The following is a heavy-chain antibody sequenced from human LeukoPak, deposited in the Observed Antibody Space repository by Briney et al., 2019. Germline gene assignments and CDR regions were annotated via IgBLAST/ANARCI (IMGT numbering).Heavy chain of an antibody. CDR2: ISYDGSNK. V-gene: IGHV3-30*14. CDR1: GFTFSSYA. D-gene: IGHD6-19*01. CDR3: ARDTPLSSGWYEELDY. Sequence: SGGSLRLSCAASGFTFSSYAMHWVRQAPGKGLEWVAVISYDGSNKYYADSVKGRFTISRDNSKNTLYLQMNSLRAEDTAVYYCARDTPLSSGWYEELDYWGQGTLVTVSS. J-gene: IGHJ4*02.